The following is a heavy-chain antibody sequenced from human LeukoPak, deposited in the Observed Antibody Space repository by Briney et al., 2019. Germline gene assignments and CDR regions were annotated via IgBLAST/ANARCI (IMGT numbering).Heavy chain of an antibody. V-gene: IGHV1-3*01. J-gene: IGHJ4*02. CDR3: ATYCSGGSCYSDY. CDR1: GYTFTSYA. D-gene: IGHD2-15*01. CDR2: INAGNGNT. Sequence: ASVKVSCKASGYTFTSYAMHWVRQAPGQRLEWMGWINAGNGNTKYSQKFQGRVTITADESTSTAYMELSSLRSEDTAVYYCATYCSGGSCYSDYWGQGTLVTVSS.